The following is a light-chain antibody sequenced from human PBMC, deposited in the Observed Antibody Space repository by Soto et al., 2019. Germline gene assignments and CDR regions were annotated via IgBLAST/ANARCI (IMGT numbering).Light chain of an antibody. J-gene: IGKJ1*01. CDR3: QQSYTTPIT. CDR2: AAS. CDR1: QSIKNY. Sequence: DIQMTQSPSSLSASVGDRVTITCRASQSIKNYLNWYQQKPGKAPKLLIYAASSLQSGVPSRFSGSGSGTDFTLTISSLQPEDFATYHCQQSYTTPITFGQGTKVDIK. V-gene: IGKV1-39*01.